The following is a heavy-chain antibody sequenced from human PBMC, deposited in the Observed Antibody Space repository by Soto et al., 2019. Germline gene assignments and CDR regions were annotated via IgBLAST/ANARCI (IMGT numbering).Heavy chain of an antibody. CDR1: GGSISSSSYY. D-gene: IGHD6-19*01. CDR2: IYYSGST. J-gene: IGHJ3*02. CDR3: ARHSSGRDAFDI. Sequence: SETLSLTCTVSGGSISSSSYYWGWIRQPPGKGLEWIGSIYYSGSTYYNPSLKSRVTISVDTSKNQFSLKLSSVTAADTAVYYCARHSSGRDAFDIWGQGTMVTVS. V-gene: IGHV4-39*01.